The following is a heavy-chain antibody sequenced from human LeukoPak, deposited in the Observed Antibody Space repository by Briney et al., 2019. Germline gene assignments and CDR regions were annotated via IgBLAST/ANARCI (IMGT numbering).Heavy chain of an antibody. CDR3: ARLSNDYGDYEGHY. CDR2: VFYSGRT. CDR1: GGSIRSYY. V-gene: IGHV4-39*01. D-gene: IGHD4-17*01. Sequence: PSETLSLTCTVSGGSIRSYYWGWIRQPPGKGLEWIGTVFYSGRTYYNSSLQSRVTISVDTSKNQFSLRLSSVTAADTAIYYCARLSNDYGDYEGHYWGQGTLVTVSP. J-gene: IGHJ4*02.